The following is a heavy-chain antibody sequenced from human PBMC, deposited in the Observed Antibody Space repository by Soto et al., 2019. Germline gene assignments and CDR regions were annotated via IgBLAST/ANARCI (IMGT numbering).Heavy chain of an antibody. J-gene: IGHJ4*02. CDR2: ITHGGRT. CDR1: SGSFTGYY. D-gene: IGHD3-22*01. V-gene: IGHV4-34*01. Sequence: QVQLQQWGAGLLKPSETLSLTCAVYSGSFTGYYSSWIRQPPGQGLEWIGEITHGGRTPYSPSLKRRVTTSPDTSKNGFSRKMTSVTAADMAVYSCARGRLFLTPSGLAITYFDYGGQGSLVSVSS. CDR3: ARGRLFLTPSGLAITYFDY.